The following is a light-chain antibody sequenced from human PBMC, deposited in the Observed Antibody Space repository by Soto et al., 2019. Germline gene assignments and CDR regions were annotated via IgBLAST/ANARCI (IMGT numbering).Light chain of an antibody. V-gene: IGKV1-9*01. CDR2: AAS. CDR1: QGINTF. Sequence: IQLTQSPSSLSASVGDRVTITCRASQGINTFLAWYQQKPWKAPKLLIYAASTLQSGVPSRFSGSGSGTDFTLTISSLQPEDFATYYCQQLESYPSTFGGGTKLAIK. J-gene: IGKJ4*01. CDR3: QQLESYPST.